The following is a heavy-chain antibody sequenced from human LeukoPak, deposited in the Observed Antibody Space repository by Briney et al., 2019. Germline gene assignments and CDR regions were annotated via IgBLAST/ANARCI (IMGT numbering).Heavy chain of an antibody. Sequence: PGGSLRLSCAASGFTFDDYAMHWVRQAPGKGLEWVSGISWNSGSIGYADSVKGRFTISRDNAKNSLYLQMNSLRAEDSAVYYCARESGPIDYWGQGTLVTVSS. V-gene: IGHV3-9*01. J-gene: IGHJ4*02. CDR3: ARESGPIDY. CDR2: ISWNSGSI. CDR1: GFTFDDYA.